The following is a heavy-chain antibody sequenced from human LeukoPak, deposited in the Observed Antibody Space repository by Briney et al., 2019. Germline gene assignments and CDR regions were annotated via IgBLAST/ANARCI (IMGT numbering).Heavy chain of an antibody. Sequence: PGGSLRLSCVASGFTFSRYWMHWVRQAPGKGLVWVSRINSDGRSTNYADSVKGRFSISRDNAENTLYLQMNSLRVEDTAVYYCVRGADTGYSSDSWGQGTLVTVPS. J-gene: IGHJ4*02. CDR1: GFTFSRYW. CDR2: INSDGRST. D-gene: IGHD3-9*01. V-gene: IGHV3-74*01. CDR3: VRGADTGYSSDS.